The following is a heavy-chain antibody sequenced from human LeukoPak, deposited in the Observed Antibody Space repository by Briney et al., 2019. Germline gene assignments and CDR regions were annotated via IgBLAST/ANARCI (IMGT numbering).Heavy chain of an antibody. CDR2: IDWDDDK. CDR3: ARTTYDYVWGSYEAHDY. Sequence: SGPALVKPSQTLTLTCTFSGFSLSTSGICVSWIRQPPGKALEWLALIDWDDDKYYSTSLKTRLTISKDTSKNQVVLTMTNMDPVDTATYYCARTTYDYVWGSYEAHDYWGQGTLVTVSS. J-gene: IGHJ4*02. V-gene: IGHV2-70*01. CDR1: GFSLSTSGIC. D-gene: IGHD3-16*01.